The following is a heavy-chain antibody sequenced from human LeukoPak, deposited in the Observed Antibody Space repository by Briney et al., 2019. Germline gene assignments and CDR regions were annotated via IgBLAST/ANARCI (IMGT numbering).Heavy chain of an antibody. CDR3: ARALRANYYGSGTIEGLDY. Sequence: SVKVSCKASGGTFSSYAISWVRQAPGQGLEWMGGIIPIFGTANYAQKFQGRVTITADKSTSTAYMELSSLRSEDTAVYYCARALRANYYGSGTIEGLDYWGQGTLVTVSS. CDR1: GGTFSSYA. J-gene: IGHJ4*02. D-gene: IGHD3-10*01. CDR2: IIPIFGTA. V-gene: IGHV1-69*06.